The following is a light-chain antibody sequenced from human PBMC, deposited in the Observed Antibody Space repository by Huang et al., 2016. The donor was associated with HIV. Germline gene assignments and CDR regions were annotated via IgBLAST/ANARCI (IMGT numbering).Light chain of an antibody. J-gene: IGKJ2*01. V-gene: IGKV3-15*01. CDR2: SAS. CDR3: QHYKT. CDR1: QSISTT. Sequence: EIVMTQSPATLSVSPGKRVTLSCTTSQSISTTLAWYQHKPGQAPGLVIHSASTRANDVPARFSGSGSGTEFTLTITSLQPEDFAVYSCQHYKTFGRGTKLEI.